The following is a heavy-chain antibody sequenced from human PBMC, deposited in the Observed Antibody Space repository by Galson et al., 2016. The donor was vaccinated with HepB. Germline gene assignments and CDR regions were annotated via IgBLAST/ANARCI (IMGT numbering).Heavy chain of an antibody. V-gene: IGHV5-10-1*01. CDR1: GYTFTSYW. Sequence: QSGAEVKKPGESLRISCKGSGYTFTSYWIYWVRQVPGKGLEWMGRIDPSDSYTKYSPSFEGHVSISADKSISAAFLQWTSLKASDTACYCCVRQAGAAMRVADPDFGGPGTLVTVSS. J-gene: IGHJ4*02. CDR3: VRQAGAAMRVADPDF. CDR2: IDPSDSYT. D-gene: IGHD6-25*01.